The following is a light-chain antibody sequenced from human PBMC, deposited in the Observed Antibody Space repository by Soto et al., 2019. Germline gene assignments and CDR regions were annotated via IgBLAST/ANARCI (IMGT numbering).Light chain of an antibody. CDR2: GAS. CDR3: QQYNNLPGT. CDR1: QSVSRN. J-gene: IGKJ1*01. V-gene: IGKV3-15*01. Sequence: EIVMTQSPATLSVSPGERATLSCRASQSVSRNLAWYQQKPCQAPRRLIYGASTRATGIPARFSGSGSGTEVTLTIISLQSEDFAVYYFQQYNNLPGTFGQGTNVEIK.